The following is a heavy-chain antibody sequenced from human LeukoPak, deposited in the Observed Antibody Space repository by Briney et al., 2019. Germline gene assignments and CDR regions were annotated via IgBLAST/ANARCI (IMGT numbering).Heavy chain of an antibody. Sequence: SETLSLTCTVSGGSINGYYWSWIRQSPGKGLESLGYICYTGSTNYNPSLKSQVTMSVDTSRNRFFLRLSSVTAADTAVYYCARAARRDDYVWGSYRQSNWFDPWGQGTLVTVSS. CDR2: ICYTGST. CDR3: ARAARRDDYVWGSYRQSNWFDP. D-gene: IGHD3-16*02. J-gene: IGHJ5*02. V-gene: IGHV4-59*12. CDR1: GGSINGYY.